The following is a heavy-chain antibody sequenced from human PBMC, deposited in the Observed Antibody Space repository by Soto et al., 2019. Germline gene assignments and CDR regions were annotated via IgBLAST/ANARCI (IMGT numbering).Heavy chain of an antibody. CDR2: ISYDGSNK. V-gene: IGHV3-30-3*01. CDR3: ARDPALWFGELWGYFDY. CDR1: GFTFSSYA. Sequence: GGSLRLSCAASGFTFSSYAMHWVRQAPGKGLEWVAVISYDGSNKYYADSVKGRFTISRDNSKNTLYLQMNSLRAEDTAVYYCARDPALWFGELWGYFDYWGQGTLVTVSS. J-gene: IGHJ4*02. D-gene: IGHD3-10*01.